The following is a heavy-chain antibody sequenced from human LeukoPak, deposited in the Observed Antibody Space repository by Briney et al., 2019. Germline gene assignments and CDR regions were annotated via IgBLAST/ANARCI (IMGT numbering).Heavy chain of an antibody. D-gene: IGHD2-2*02. CDR3: AKDAAVVPSARPFYFDY. J-gene: IGHJ4*02. CDR1: GFTFSSYA. CDR2: ISGSGGST. V-gene: IGHV3-23*01. Sequence: PGGSLRLSCAASGFTFSSYAMSWVRQAPGKGLEWVSAISGSGGSTYYADSVKGRFTISRDNFKKSLYLQMNSLRADDTAVYYCAKDAAVVPSARPFYFDYWGQGTLVTVSS.